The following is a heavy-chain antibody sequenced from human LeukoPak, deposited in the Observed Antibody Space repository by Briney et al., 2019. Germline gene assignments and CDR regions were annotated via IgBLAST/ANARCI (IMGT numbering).Heavy chain of an antibody. V-gene: IGHV4-61*02. D-gene: IGHD3-9*01. CDR2: IYTGGST. CDR3: ARGTVRYFDWTKGWFDP. J-gene: IGHJ5*02. CDR1: GDSMSSGDYY. Sequence: SETLSLTCTVSGDSMSSGDYYWTWIRQPAGKGLEWIGRIYTGGSTNYNPSLKSRVTISVDTSRTQFSLQLNSVTAADTAVYYCARGTVRYFDWTKGWFDPWGQGTLVTVSS.